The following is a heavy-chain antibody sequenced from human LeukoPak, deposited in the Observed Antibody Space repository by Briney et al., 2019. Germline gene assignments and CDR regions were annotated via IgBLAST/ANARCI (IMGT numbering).Heavy chain of an antibody. CDR3: VRLFLFGEFPDYFDY. J-gene: IGHJ4*02. CDR1: GGSISSSSYY. V-gene: IGHV4-39*01. CDR2: IYYSGNT. Sequence: SETLSLTCSVSGGSISSSSYYWGWIRQPPGKGLEWIGSIYYSGNTYYNPSLKSRVTISVDTSKNQFSLKLSSVTAADTAVYYCVRLFLFGEFPDYFDYWGQGTLVTVSS. D-gene: IGHD3-10*01.